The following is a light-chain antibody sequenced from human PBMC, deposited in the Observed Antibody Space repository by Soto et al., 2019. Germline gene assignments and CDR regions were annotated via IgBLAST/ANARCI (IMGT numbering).Light chain of an antibody. CDR1: QSVGGF. J-gene: IGKJ3*01. CDR2: DAS. Sequence: EIVLTQSPATLSLSPGERATLSCRASQSVGGFLAWYQQRSGQTPRLLIYDASNRAPGIPNRFSGSGSGTDFTLTISSLEPEDFAVYYCQHRANWPGTFGPGTKLDIK. V-gene: IGKV3-11*01. CDR3: QHRANWPGT.